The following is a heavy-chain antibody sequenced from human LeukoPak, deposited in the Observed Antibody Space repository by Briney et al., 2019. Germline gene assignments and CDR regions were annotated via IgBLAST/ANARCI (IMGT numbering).Heavy chain of an antibody. CDR2: ISPYIGNT. D-gene: IGHD3-3*01. CDR3: ARDEVGGYYFE. CDR1: GYTFTKYD. Sequence: GASVKASCKASGYTFTKYDIHWVRQAPGQGLEWMGWISPYIGNTYYSQKLQGRVTMTTDTSTTTAYMELRSLRSDDTGVYYCARDEVGGYYFEWGQGNLVNVSS. V-gene: IGHV1-18*01. J-gene: IGHJ4*02.